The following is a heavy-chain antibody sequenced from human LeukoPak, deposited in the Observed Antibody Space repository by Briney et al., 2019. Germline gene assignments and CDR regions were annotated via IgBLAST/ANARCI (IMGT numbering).Heavy chain of an antibody. CDR1: GGSFSGYY. Sequence: TSETLSLTCAVYGGSFSGYYWSWIRQPPGKGLEWIGEINHSGSTNYNPSLKSRVTISVDTSKNQFSLKLSSVTAADTAVYYCARGRGMGSSSYYYYYMDVWGKGTTVTVSS. D-gene: IGHD6-6*01. CDR2: INHSGST. J-gene: IGHJ6*03. V-gene: IGHV4-34*01. CDR3: ARGRGMGSSSYYYYYMDV.